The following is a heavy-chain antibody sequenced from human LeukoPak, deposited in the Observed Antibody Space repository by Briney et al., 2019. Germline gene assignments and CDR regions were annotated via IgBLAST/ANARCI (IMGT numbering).Heavy chain of an antibody. CDR1: GYTFTSYS. CDR3: ARGSSVWFDY. J-gene: IGHJ4*02. Sequence: ASVKVSCKASGYTFTSYSINWVRQAPGQGLEWMGWISAYNGNTNYAQKFQGRVSITRDTSTSAVYMDLSSLRSEDTAVYYCARGSSVWFDYWGQGTLVTVSS. D-gene: IGHD6-19*01. CDR2: ISAYNGNT. V-gene: IGHV1-18*01.